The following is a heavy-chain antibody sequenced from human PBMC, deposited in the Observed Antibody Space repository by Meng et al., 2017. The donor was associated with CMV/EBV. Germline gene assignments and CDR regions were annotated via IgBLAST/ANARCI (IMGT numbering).Heavy chain of an antibody. Sequence: ETLSLTCAASGFTFSSYSMNWVRQAPGKGLEWVSSISSSSSYIYYADSVKGRFTISRDNAKNSLYLQMNSLRAEDTAVYYCARYAGATFAYYYYGMDVWGQGTTVTVSS. D-gene: IGHD1-26*01. CDR1: GFTFSSYS. CDR2: ISSSSSYI. J-gene: IGHJ6*02. CDR3: ARYAGATFAYYYYGMDV. V-gene: IGHV3-21*01.